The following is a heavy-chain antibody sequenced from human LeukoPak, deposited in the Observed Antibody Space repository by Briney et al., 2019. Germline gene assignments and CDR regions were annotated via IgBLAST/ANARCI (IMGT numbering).Heavy chain of an antibody. CDR2: FRSKTGGT. Sequence: GASVKVSCKASGYTLTSYYMHWVRQAPGQGLEWMGWFRSKTGGTNYAEKFQGRVAMTRDTSISTAYMELGRLTYDDTAVYYCARETEYSSGWYSIDSWGQGTLVTVSS. V-gene: IGHV1-2*02. J-gene: IGHJ4*02. D-gene: IGHD6-19*01. CDR1: GYTLTSYY. CDR3: ARETEYSSGWYSIDS.